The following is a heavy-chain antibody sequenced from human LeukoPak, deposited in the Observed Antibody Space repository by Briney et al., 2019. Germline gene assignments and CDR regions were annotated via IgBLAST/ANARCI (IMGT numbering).Heavy chain of an antibody. Sequence: SETLSLTCTVSGGSISSYYWSWIRQPPGKGLEWIGYIYYSGSTNYNPSLKSRVTISVDTSKNQFSLKLSSVTAADTAVYYCASVVDTAMVTFPDYWGQGTLVTVSS. D-gene: IGHD5-18*01. V-gene: IGHV4-59*01. CDR2: IYYSGST. J-gene: IGHJ4*02. CDR3: ASVVDTAMVTFPDY. CDR1: GGSISSYY.